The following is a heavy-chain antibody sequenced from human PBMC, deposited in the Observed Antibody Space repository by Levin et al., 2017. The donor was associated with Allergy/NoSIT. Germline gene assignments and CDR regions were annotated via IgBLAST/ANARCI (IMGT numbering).Heavy chain of an antibody. Sequence: PSQTLSLTCAISGDSVSSKSAAWNWLRQSPSRGLQWLGRTYYRSKWSNDYAVSLKSRITVNPDTSKNQFSLQLNSVTPEDTAVYYCARQKAGGLDYWGQGTLVTVSS. CDR3: ARQKAGGLDY. J-gene: IGHJ4*02. V-gene: IGHV6-1*01. CDR2: TYYRSKWSN. CDR1: GDSVSSKSAA. D-gene: IGHD3-16*01.